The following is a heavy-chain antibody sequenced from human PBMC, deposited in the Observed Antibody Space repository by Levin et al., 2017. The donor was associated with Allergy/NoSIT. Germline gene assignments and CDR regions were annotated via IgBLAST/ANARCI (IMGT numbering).Heavy chain of an antibody. CDR2: ISDSGGSM. V-gene: IGHV3-23*01. Sequence: GESLKISCAASGFTFRNFAMSWVRQAPGKGLEWVSGISDSGGSMYNAESVKGRFTISRDNSKSTLYLQMKSLRAEDTAVYYCAKDLSAVPAANYYYGMDVCGQGTTVTVSS. CDR1: GFTFRNFA. D-gene: IGHD2-2*01. J-gene: IGHJ6*02. CDR3: AKDLSAVPAANYYYGMDV.